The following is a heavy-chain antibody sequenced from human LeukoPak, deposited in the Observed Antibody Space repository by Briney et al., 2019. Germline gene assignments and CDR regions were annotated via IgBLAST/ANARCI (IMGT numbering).Heavy chain of an antibody. Sequence: SVKVSCKASGGTFSSYAISWVRQAPGQGLEWMGGIIPIFGTANYAQKFQGRVTITADESTSTAYMELSSLRSEDTAVYYCASLIAAAVPFDYWGQGTLVTVSS. CDR1: GGTFSSYA. V-gene: IGHV1-69*13. CDR3: ASLIAAAVPFDY. D-gene: IGHD6-13*01. J-gene: IGHJ4*02. CDR2: IIPIFGTA.